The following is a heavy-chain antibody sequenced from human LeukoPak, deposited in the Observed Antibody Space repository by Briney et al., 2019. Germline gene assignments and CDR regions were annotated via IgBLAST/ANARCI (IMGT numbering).Heavy chain of an antibody. CDR2: IRASGTT. CDR3: GRWSGGSDWRYHYGMDV. J-gene: IGHJ6*02. V-gene: IGHV4-59*01. D-gene: IGHD3-10*01. CDR1: GGSISDYY. Sequence: SETLSLTCTVSGGSISDYYWSWIRQPPGRGLEGVGYIRASGTTNYKSSLKSRVSISLDTSKNLFSLRLTSVTAADTAVYYCGRWSGGSDWRYHYGMDVWGQGTTVSVSS.